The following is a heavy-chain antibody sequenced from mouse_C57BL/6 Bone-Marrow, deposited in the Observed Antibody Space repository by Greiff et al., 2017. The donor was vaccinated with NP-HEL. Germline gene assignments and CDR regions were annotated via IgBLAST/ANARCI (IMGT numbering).Heavy chain of an antibody. D-gene: IGHD1-1*01. Sequence: VQLKESGPELVKPGASVKISCKASGYSFTGYYMNWVKQSPEKSLEWIGEINPSTGGTTYNQKFKAKATLTVDKSSSTDYMQLKSLTSEDSAVYYCARSTPYYYGSSYFDYWGQGTTLTVSS. CDR1: GYSFTGYY. V-gene: IGHV1-42*01. CDR2: INPSTGGT. CDR3: ARSTPYYYGSSYFDY. J-gene: IGHJ2*01.